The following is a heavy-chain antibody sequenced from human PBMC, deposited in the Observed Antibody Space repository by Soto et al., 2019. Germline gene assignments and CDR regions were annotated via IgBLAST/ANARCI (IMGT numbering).Heavy chain of an antibody. CDR2: INHSGST. D-gene: IGHD3-22*01. CDR3: ARGLYYDSSGHYYYRPQRRYNWFDP. J-gene: IGHJ5*02. CDR1: GWSFSGYY. V-gene: IGHV4-34*01. Sequence: SETLSLTCAVYGWSFSGYYWSWIRQPPGKGLEWIGEINHSGSTNYNPSLKSRVTISVDTSKNQFSLKLSSVTAADTAVYYCARGLYYDSSGHYYYRPQRRYNWFDPWGQGTLVTVSS.